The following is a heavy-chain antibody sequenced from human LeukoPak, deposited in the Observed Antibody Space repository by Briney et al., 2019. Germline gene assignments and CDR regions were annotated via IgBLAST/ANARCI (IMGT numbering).Heavy chain of an antibody. D-gene: IGHD2/OR15-2a*01. J-gene: IGHJ4*02. V-gene: IGHV4-34*01. Sequence: SETLSLTCAVYGGSFSGYYWSWIRQPPGKGLEWIGEINHSGSTNYNPSLKSRVTISVDTSKNQFSLKLSSVTAADTAVYYCARRVSSYWGQGTLVTVSS. CDR3: ARRVSSY. CDR2: INHSGST. CDR1: GGSFSGYY.